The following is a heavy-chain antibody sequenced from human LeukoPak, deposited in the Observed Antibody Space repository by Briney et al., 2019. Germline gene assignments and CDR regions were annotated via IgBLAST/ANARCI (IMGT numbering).Heavy chain of an antibody. Sequence: GGSLRLSCAASGFTFSSYSMNWVRQAPGKGLEWVSSISSSSSYIYYADSVKGRFTISRDNAKNSLYLQMNSLRAEDTALYYCAKDFLPWGVNYYFDYWGQGTLVTVSS. CDR2: ISSSSSYI. D-gene: IGHD1-26*01. J-gene: IGHJ4*02. CDR1: GFTFSSYS. CDR3: AKDFLPWGVNYYFDY. V-gene: IGHV3-21*04.